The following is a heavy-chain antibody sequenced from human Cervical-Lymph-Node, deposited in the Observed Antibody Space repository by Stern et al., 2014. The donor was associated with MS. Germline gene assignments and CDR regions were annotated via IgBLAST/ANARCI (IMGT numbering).Heavy chain of an antibody. CDR1: GGSVSSYY. Sequence: QVQLQESGPGLVKPSETLSLTCTVSGGSVSSYYWSWIRQPPGKGLEWIGRIYFSGSTNYSPSLKSRVTISVDTSKNHFSLRLSSVIAADTAVYYCARAPYDFSNWYGMDVWGQGTTVTVSS. CDR2: IYFSGST. V-gene: IGHV4-59*02. CDR3: ARAPYDFSNWYGMDV. D-gene: IGHD4-11*01. J-gene: IGHJ6*02.